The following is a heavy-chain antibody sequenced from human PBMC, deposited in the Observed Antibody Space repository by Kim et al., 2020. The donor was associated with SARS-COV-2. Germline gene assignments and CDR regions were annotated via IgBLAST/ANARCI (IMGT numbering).Heavy chain of an antibody. CDR1: GFTFSDHY. D-gene: IGHD2-21*02. CDR3: VVSLAYCGGDCYSF. CDR2: TRNKANSYTT. J-gene: IGHJ3*01. V-gene: IGHV3-72*01. Sequence: GGSLRLSCAASGFTFSDHYMDWVRQAPGKGLEWVGRTRNKANSYTTEYAASVKGRFTISRDDSKNSLYLQINSLKTEDTAVYYCVVSLAYCGGDCYSF.